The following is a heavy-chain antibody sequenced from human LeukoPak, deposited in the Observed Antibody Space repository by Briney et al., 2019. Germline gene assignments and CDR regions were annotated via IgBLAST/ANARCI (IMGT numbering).Heavy chain of an antibody. CDR3: AKEHSSSWDPDAFDI. J-gene: IGHJ3*02. V-gene: IGHV3-30-3*01. Sequence: PGGSLRLSCAASGFTFSSYAMHWVRQAPGKGLEWVAVISYDGSNKYYADSVKGRFTISRDNAKNSVYLQMNSLRAEDTAVYYCAKEHSSSWDPDAFDIWGQGTMVTVSS. D-gene: IGHD6-13*01. CDR2: ISYDGSNK. CDR1: GFTFSSYA.